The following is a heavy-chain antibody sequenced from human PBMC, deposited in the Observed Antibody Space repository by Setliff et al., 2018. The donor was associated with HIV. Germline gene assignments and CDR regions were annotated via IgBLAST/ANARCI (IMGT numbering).Heavy chain of an antibody. Sequence: SETLSLTCTVSGDSISSHYWSWIRQAPGKGLEWIGTMYFSGNARNSPSLKSRVTISLDTSKNQLSLNLTSVTAADTAVYYCARGSGSSYFDYWGQGTLVTVSS. D-gene: IGHD3-10*01. V-gene: IGHV4-59*11. J-gene: IGHJ4*02. CDR1: GDSISSHY. CDR3: ARGSGSSYFDY. CDR2: MYFSGNA.